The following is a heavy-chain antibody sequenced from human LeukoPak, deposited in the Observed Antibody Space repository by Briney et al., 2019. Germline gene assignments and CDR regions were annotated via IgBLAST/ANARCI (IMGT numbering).Heavy chain of an antibody. Sequence: GGSLRLSCAASGFTFRTYAMHWVRQAPGKGLEWVAVISYDGSNKYYADSVKGRFTTSRDNSKNTLYLQMDSRRPEDTAVFYCARDSYGMDVWSQGTTVTVSS. CDR3: ARDSYGMDV. J-gene: IGHJ6*02. CDR2: ISYDGSNK. CDR1: GFTFRTYA. V-gene: IGHV3-30-3*01.